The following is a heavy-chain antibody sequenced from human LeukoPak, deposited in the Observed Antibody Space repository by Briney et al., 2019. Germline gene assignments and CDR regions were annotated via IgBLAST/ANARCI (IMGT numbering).Heavy chain of an antibody. CDR3: VRGFRGYSFDY. V-gene: IGHV3-53*01. CDR1: GFTVSNNY. Sequence: GGSLRLSCAASGFTVSNNYMTWVRQAPGKGLEWVSLISTGGSPYYTDPVKGRFTISRDNSKNTLLLQMNSLRAEDTAVYYCVRGFRGYSFDYWGQGTLVTVSS. CDR2: ISTGGSP. J-gene: IGHJ4*02.